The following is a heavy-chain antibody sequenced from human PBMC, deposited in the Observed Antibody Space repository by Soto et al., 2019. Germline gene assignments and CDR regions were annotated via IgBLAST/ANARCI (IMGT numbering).Heavy chain of an antibody. CDR3: AKGAQPDSSGYYYDYFDY. CDR2: ISGSGGST. Sequence: GGSLRLSCAASGFTFSIYAMSWVRQAPGKGLEWVSAISGSGGSTYYADSVKGRFTISRDNSKNTLYLQMNSLRAEDTAVYYCAKGAQPDSSGYYYDYFDYWGQGTLVTVSS. J-gene: IGHJ4*02. CDR1: GFTFSIYA. V-gene: IGHV3-23*01. D-gene: IGHD3-22*01.